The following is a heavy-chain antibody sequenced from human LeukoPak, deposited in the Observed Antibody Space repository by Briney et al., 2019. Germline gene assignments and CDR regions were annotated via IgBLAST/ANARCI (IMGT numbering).Heavy chain of an antibody. CDR3: SRSSGWLSVY. D-gene: IGHD6-19*01. J-gene: IGHJ4*02. V-gene: IGHV3-49*03. CDR1: GFTFGDYL. CDR2: IRRKLDGGTA. Sequence: GGSLRLSCTVSGFTFGDYLMSWFRQAPGKGLEWIGFIRRKLDGGTAEYAASVKGRFTISRDDSTGIAYLQMNSLKTEDTAVYYCSRSSGWLSVYWGQGTLVTVSS.